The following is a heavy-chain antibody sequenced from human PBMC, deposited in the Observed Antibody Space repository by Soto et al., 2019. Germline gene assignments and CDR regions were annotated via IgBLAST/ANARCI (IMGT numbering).Heavy chain of an antibody. D-gene: IGHD3-3*01. CDR1: GFTVSSYY. Sequence: EVQLVESGGGLIQPGGSLRLSCAASGFTVSSYYMSWVRQAPGKGLEWVSVIYSGGSTYYADSVKGRFTISRDNSKNTLYLQMNSLRGDVTAVYYCARGPYYDFWSGPFDYWGQGTLVTVSS. V-gene: IGHV3-53*01. J-gene: IGHJ4*02. CDR3: ARGPYYDFWSGPFDY. CDR2: IYSGGST.